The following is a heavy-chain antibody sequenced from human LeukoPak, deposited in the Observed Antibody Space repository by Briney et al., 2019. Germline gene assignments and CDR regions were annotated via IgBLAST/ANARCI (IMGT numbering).Heavy chain of an antibody. J-gene: IGHJ4*02. Sequence: ASVKVSCKASGYTFTNYYMHWVRQTPGQGLEWMAIMNPGGGSTTYAQKLQGRATMTRDTSADTSTTTVYMELSSLRSEDTAVYYCVTLGLGPDYWGQGTLVTVSS. CDR3: VTLGLGPDY. CDR1: GYTFTNYY. CDR2: MNPGGGST. V-gene: IGHV1-46*01. D-gene: IGHD3/OR15-3a*01.